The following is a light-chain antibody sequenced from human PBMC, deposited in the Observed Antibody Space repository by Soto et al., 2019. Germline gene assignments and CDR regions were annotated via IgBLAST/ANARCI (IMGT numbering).Light chain of an antibody. CDR1: SSDVGGYNY. CDR3: LAYGRGGALL. J-gene: IGLJ3*02. Sequence: QSALTQPPSASGSPGQSVTISCTGTSSDVGGYNYVSWYQQHPGKAPKLMIYEVYNRPSGVPDRFSGSRSGNTASLTVSGLQAEDEADYYCLAYGRGGALLFGGGTKVTVL. V-gene: IGLV2-8*01. CDR2: EVY.